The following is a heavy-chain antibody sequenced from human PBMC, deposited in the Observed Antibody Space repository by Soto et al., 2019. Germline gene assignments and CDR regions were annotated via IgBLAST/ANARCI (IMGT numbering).Heavy chain of an antibody. CDR1: GYSFTSYW. Sequence: GESLKISCKGSGYSFTSYWIGWVRQMPGKGLEWMGIIYPGDSDTRYSPSFQGQVTISADKSISTAYLQWGSLKASDTAMYYCARHHIAAAGTPFDDYYYYGMEVWGQGTTVTVSS. CDR2: IYPGDSDT. J-gene: IGHJ6*02. D-gene: IGHD6-13*01. V-gene: IGHV5-51*01. CDR3: ARHHIAAAGTPFDDYYYYGMEV.